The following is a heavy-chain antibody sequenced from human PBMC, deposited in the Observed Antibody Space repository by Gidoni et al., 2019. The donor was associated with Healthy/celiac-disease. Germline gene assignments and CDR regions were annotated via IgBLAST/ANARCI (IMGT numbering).Heavy chain of an antibody. J-gene: IGHJ5*02. CDR3: ARDKGGSYFGWFDP. CDR2: ISSSSSYI. V-gene: IGHV3-21*01. D-gene: IGHD1-26*01. Sequence: EVQLVESGGGLVKPGGSLRLSCAASGFTFSSYSMSWVRPPPGKGLEWVSSISSSSSYIYYADSVKGRFTISRDNAKNSLYLQMNSLRAEDTAVYYCARDKGGSYFGWFDPWGQGTLVTVSS. CDR1: GFTFSSYS.